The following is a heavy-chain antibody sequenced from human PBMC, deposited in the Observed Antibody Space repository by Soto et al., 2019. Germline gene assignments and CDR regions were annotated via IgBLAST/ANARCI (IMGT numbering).Heavy chain of an antibody. CDR3: AKHGKKIVVVPAATRFGYGMDV. J-gene: IGHJ6*02. CDR2: ISVSGGRT. Sequence: XGSLRLPWSASCCTFSSSSMGWVRQAPGKGLGWVSAISVSGGRTYYADSVKGRFTISRDNSKNTLYLQMNSLRAEDTAVYYCAKHGKKIVVVPAATRFGYGMDVWGQGTTVTVSS. V-gene: IGHV3-23*01. D-gene: IGHD2-2*01. CDR1: CCTFSSSS.